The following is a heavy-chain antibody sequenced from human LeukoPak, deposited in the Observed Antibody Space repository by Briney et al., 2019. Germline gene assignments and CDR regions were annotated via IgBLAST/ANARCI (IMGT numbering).Heavy chain of an antibody. Sequence: GGSLRLSCAASGFTFSSYWMSWVRQAPGKGLEWVANIKQDGSEKYYVDSVKGRFTISRDNAKNSLYLQMNSLRAEDTAVYYCARATYYYDSSGYRDFYFDDWGQGTLVTVSS. J-gene: IGHJ4*02. V-gene: IGHV3-7*05. CDR3: ARATYYYDSSGYRDFYFDD. CDR1: GFTFSSYW. CDR2: IKQDGSEK. D-gene: IGHD3-22*01.